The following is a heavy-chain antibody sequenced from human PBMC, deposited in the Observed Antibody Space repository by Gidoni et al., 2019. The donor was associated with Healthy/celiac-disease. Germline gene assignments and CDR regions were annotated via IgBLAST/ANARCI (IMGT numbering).Heavy chain of an antibody. CDR3: ARGTVVISFDL. CDR2: INHSGST. V-gene: IGHV4-34*01. D-gene: IGHD2-15*01. J-gene: IGHJ2*01. Sequence: DGLEWIGEINHSGSTNYNPSLKSRVTISVDTSKNQFSLKLSSVTAADTAVYYCARGTVVISFDLWGRGTLVTVSS.